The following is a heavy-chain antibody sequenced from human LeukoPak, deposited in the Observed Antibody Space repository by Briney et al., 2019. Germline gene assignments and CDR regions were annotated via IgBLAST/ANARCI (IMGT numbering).Heavy chain of an antibody. J-gene: IGHJ4*02. CDR2: IYYSGST. Sequence: SETLSLTCTVSGGSISSSSYYWGWIRQPPGKGLEWIGSIYYSGSTYYNPSLKSRVTISVDTSKNQFSLKLSSVTAADTAVYYCARIGYSENIDYWGQGTLVTVSS. V-gene: IGHV4-39*07. CDR3: ARIGYSENIDY. D-gene: IGHD5-18*01. CDR1: GGSISSSSYY.